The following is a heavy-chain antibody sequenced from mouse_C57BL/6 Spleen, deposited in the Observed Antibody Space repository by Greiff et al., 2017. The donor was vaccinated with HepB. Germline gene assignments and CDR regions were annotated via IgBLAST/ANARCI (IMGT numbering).Heavy chain of an antibody. D-gene: IGHD4-1*01. J-gene: IGHJ2*01. CDR1: GYTFTSYW. CDR3: ARNWDPYYFDY. V-gene: IGHV1-69*01. CDR2: IDPSDSYT. Sequence: VQLKQPGAELVMPGASVKLSCKASGYTFTSYWMHWVKQRPGQGLEWIGEIDPSDSYTNYNQKFKGKSTLTVDKSSSTAYMQLSSLTSEDSAVYYCARNWDPYYFDYWGQGTTLTVSS.